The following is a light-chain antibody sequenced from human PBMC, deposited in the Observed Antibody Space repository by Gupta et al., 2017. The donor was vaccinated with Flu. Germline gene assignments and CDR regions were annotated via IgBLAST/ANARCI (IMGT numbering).Light chain of an antibody. V-gene: IGLV3-19*01. J-gene: IGLJ3*02. Sequence: SSELTQDPAVSVALGLTVRITCQGHSLRSYYASWYQQTPAPATVLVIYVDKKRHSGVPALFSCSTSGNTASSTITTAQAEDEADDYYYSPDKSGNNLWVFGGGTKLTVL. CDR1: SLRSYY. CDR3: YSPDKSGNNLWV. CDR2: VDK.